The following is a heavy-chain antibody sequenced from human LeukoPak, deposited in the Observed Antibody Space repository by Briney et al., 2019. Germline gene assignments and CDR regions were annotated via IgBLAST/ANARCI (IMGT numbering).Heavy chain of an antibody. Sequence: GGSLSHPCAASGFTFSDYYMSWIRQAPGKGLEWVSYISSSGSTIYYADSVKGRFTISRDNAKNSLYLQMNSLRAEDTAVYYCARDPRYNWNYMARSNWFDPWGQGTVVSVSS. CDR1: GFTFSDYY. D-gene: IGHD1-7*01. CDR2: ISSSGSTI. J-gene: IGHJ5*02. V-gene: IGHV3-11*04. CDR3: ARDPRYNWNYMARSNWFDP.